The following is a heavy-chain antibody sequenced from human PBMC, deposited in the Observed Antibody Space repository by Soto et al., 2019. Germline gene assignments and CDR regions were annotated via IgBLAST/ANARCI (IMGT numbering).Heavy chain of an antibody. D-gene: IGHD3-3*01. CDR2: INHSGST. J-gene: IGHJ4*02. Sequence: PSATLSLTCAVYGGSFSGYYWSWIRQPPGKGLEWIGEINHSGSTNYNPSLKSRVTISVDTSKNQFSLKLSSVTAADTAVYYCARAGFWSGQGYWGQGTLVTVSS. CDR1: GGSFSGYY. V-gene: IGHV4-34*01. CDR3: ARAGFWSGQGY.